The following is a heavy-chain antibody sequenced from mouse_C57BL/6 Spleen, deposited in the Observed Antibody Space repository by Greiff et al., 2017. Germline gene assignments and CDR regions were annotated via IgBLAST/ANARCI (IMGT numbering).Heavy chain of an antibody. CDR1: GYTFTSYW. Sequence: EVQLQQSGTVLARPGASVKMSCKTSGYTFTSYWMHWVQPRPGQGLEWIGAIYTGTSDTSSNQKFKGKAKLTAVTAASTAYMELSSLTNEDSAVYYCTRNDYDGNAMDYWGQGTSVTVSS. D-gene: IGHD2-4*01. V-gene: IGHV1-5*01. CDR3: TRNDYDGNAMDY. CDR2: IYTGTSDT. J-gene: IGHJ4*01.